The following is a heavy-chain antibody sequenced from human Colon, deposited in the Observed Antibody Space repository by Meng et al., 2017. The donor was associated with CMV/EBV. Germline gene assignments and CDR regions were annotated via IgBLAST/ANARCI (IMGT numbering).Heavy chain of an antibody. D-gene: IGHD1-26*01. CDR1: GYTLRDYQ. V-gene: IGHV1-2*02. CDR3: AGDPSGSRVPFDY. Sequence: QVQLVQSGAEVKKPWASVKVSCKTYGYTLRDYQTPWVRQAPGQGLEWMGWINSNSGATDYAQKFQGRFTMTRDTSITTVYMELSSLRSDDTAVYYCAGDPSGSRVPFDYWGQGSLVTVSS. J-gene: IGHJ4*02. CDR2: INSNSGAT.